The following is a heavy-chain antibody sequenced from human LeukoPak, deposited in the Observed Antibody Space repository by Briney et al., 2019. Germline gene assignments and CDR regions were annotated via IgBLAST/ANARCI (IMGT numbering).Heavy chain of an antibody. V-gene: IGHV3-30*18. D-gene: IGHD3-3*01. CDR1: GFTFDDYA. CDR2: ISYDGSNK. Sequence: PGGSLRLSCAASGFTFDDYAMHWVRQAPGKGLEWVAVISYDGSNKYYADSVKGRFTISRDNSKNTLYLQMNSLRAEDTAVYYCAKDLTIFALGMDVWGQGTTVTVSS. CDR3: AKDLTIFALGMDV. J-gene: IGHJ6*02.